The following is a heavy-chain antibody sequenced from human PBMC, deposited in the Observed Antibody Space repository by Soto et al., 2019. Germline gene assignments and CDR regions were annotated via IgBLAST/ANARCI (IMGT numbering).Heavy chain of an antibody. CDR2: INAGNGNT. CDR3: ARAPYSSSPGNWFDP. Sequence: GASVKVSCKASGYTFTSYAMHWVRQAPGQRLEWMGWINAGNGNTKYSQKFQGRVTITRDTSASTAYMELSSLRSEDTAVYYCARAPYSSSPGNWFDPWGQGTLVTVSS. CDR1: GYTFTSYA. V-gene: IGHV1-3*01. D-gene: IGHD6-6*01. J-gene: IGHJ5*02.